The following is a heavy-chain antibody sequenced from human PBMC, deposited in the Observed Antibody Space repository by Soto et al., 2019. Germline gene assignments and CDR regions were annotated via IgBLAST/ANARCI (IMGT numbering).Heavy chain of an antibody. Sequence: QVQLQESGPGLVKPSGPLSLTCPVSSGSIKTDVWWSWLRRPPGKGLEWIGEIYQNGHTNYNPSLKNRVTMSVDTSKNHFSLMLTSVTAADTAMYYCALDAAVAGETDRFDYWGQGILVTVSS. J-gene: IGHJ4*02. D-gene: IGHD6-19*01. CDR1: SGSIKTDVW. CDR2: IYQNGHT. V-gene: IGHV4-4*02. CDR3: ALDAAVAGETDRFDY.